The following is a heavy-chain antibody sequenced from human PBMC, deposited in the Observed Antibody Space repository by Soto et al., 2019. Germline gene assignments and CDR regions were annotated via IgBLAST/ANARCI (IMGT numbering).Heavy chain of an antibody. CDR1: GFSVSKNY. CDR3: AKEGLIAGSLNWFDP. J-gene: IGHJ5*02. Sequence: PGGSLRLSCTASGFSVSKNYMNWVRQAPGKGLVWVSRINTDGSDTSYADSVKGRFTISRDNAKNTVYLQMNSLRAEDTAVYYCAKEGLIAGSLNWFDPWGQGTLVTVSS. CDR2: INTDGSDT. V-gene: IGHV3-74*01. D-gene: IGHD6-13*01.